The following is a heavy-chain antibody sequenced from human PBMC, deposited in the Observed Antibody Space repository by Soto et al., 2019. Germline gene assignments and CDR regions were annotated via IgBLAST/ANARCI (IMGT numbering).Heavy chain of an antibody. J-gene: IGHJ3*02. CDR1: GFTFSDYS. CDR3: ARDSAYAFDI. CDR2: IGGISSTI. V-gene: IGHV3-48*01. Sequence: EVQLVESGGGLVQPGGSLRLSCAASGFTFSDYSMNWVRQAPGKGLEWVSYIGGISSTISYADSVKGRFTISRDNAKNLLFLQMNSLRADDTAVYYCARDSAYAFDIWGQGTMVTVSS.